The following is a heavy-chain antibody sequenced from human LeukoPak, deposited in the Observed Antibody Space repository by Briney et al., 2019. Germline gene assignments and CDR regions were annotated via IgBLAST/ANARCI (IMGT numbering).Heavy chain of an antibody. D-gene: IGHD3-10*01. CDR2: IWYDGSNK. CDR1: GFTFSSYD. J-gene: IGHJ4*02. V-gene: IGHV3-33*06. Sequence: GGSLRLSCAASGFTFSSYDMHWVRQAPGKGLEWVAVIWYDGSNKYYADSVKGRFTISRDNSKNTLYLQMNSLRAEDTAVYYCAKESRDYYGSGSQPYFDYWGQGTLVTVSS. CDR3: AKESRDYYGSGSQPYFDY.